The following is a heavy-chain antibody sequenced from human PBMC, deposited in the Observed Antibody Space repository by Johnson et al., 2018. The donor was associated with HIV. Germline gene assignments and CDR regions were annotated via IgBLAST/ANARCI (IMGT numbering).Heavy chain of an antibody. J-gene: IGHJ3*02. CDR1: GFTFDEYG. D-gene: IGHD3-10*01. Sequence: VQLVESGGGVVRPGGSLRLSCAASGFTFDEYGMSWVRQAPGKGLEWVSGINWNGGSTIYADSVKGRFTISRDNAKNSLYLQMNSLRAEDTALYYCARDRYYYGSGSRDAFDIWGQGTMVTVSS. CDR2: INWNGGST. CDR3: ARDRYYYGSGSRDAFDI. V-gene: IGHV3-20*04.